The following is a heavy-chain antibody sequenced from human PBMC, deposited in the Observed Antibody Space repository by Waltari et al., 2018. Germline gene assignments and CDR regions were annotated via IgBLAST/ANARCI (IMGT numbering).Heavy chain of an antibody. CDR1: DGSIRTASW. CDR2: IFPSGST. D-gene: IGHD6-13*01. V-gene: IGHV4-4*02. J-gene: IGHJ4*02. CDR3: AGGSSMQQLMRY. Sequence: QLQLQESGPGLLKPSETLSLTCHVSDGSIRTASWWSWIRQSPGKGLEWIGEIFPSGSTNYNPSLESRVTISQDYSKNQFSLKLNSVTAADTAVYYCAGGSSMQQLMRYWGQGILVTVSS.